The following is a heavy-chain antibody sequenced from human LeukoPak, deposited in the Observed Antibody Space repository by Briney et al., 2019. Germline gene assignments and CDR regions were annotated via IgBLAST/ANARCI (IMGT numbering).Heavy chain of an antibody. D-gene: IGHD3-3*01. J-gene: IGHJ4*02. CDR3: ARASIYDFWSGYSPFYFDY. CDR2: ISSSSSTI. CDR1: GFTFSSYS. V-gene: IGHV3-48*02. Sequence: GGSVRLSCAASGFTFSSYSMNWVRQAPGKGLEWVSYISSSSSTIYYADSVKGRFTISRDNAKNSLYLQMNSLRDEDTAVYYCARASIYDFWSGYSPFYFDYWGQGTLVTVSS.